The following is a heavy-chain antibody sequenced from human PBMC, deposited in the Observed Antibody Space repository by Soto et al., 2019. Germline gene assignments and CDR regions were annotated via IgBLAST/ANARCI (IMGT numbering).Heavy chain of an antibody. CDR1: GDTFTIFA. D-gene: IGHD5-12*01. CDR2: IIPTIGTT. V-gene: IGHV1-69*12. J-gene: IGHJ4*02. Sequence: QVQLEQSGAEVKKPGSSVKVSCKASGDTFTIFAISWVRQAPGQGLEWMGGIIPTIGTTNYAQRFQGRITITGDESTGTAYMELSSLKSEDTAVYYCARDLGSGDDPGDYWGQGTLVTVSS. CDR3: ARDLGSGDDPGDY.